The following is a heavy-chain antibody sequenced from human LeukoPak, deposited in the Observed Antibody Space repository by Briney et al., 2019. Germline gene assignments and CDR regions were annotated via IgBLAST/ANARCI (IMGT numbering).Heavy chain of an antibody. D-gene: IGHD3-22*01. V-gene: IGHV3-72*01. CDR3: AKVDDSSGYSFDF. J-gene: IGHJ4*02. CDR2: TRKRVNSYTT. CDR1: GFTFSDHY. Sequence: PGGSLRLSCAASGFTFSDHYMDWVRQAPGKGLEWVGRTRKRVNSYTTEYAASVKGRFTISRDDSKNSLYLQMNSPKTEDTALYYCAKVDDSSGYSFDFWGQGTLVTVSS.